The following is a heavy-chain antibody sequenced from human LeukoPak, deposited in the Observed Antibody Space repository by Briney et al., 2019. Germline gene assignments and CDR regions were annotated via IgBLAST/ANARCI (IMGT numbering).Heavy chain of an antibody. D-gene: IGHD2-2*01. Sequence: PSETLSLTCAVYGGSFSGYYWSWIRQPPGKGLEWIGEINHSGSTNYNPSLKSRVTISVDTSKNQFSLKLSSVTAADTAVYYCARGGYCSSTSCYSPYYYGMDVWGQGTTVTVSS. J-gene: IGHJ6*02. V-gene: IGHV4-34*01. CDR2: INHSGST. CDR3: ARGGYCSSTSCYSPYYYGMDV. CDR1: GGSFSGYY.